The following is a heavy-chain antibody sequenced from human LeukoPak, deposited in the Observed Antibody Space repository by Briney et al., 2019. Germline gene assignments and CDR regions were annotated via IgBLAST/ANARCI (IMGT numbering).Heavy chain of an antibody. D-gene: IGHD6-13*01. CDR3: ARGSNWAFDY. Sequence: SETLSLTCTVSGGSISSYYWSWIRQPAGKGLEWIGRIYSSGSTNYNPSLKSRVTIPVDKSKNQFSLKLSSVTAADTAVYYCARGSNWAFDYWGQGILVTVSS. J-gene: IGHJ4*02. V-gene: IGHV4-4*07. CDR2: IYSSGST. CDR1: GGSISSYY.